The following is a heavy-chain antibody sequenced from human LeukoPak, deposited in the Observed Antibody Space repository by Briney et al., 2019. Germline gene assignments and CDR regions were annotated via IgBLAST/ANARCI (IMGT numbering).Heavy chain of an antibody. D-gene: IGHD4-17*01. CDR1: GGSINSGGYY. CDR3: ARVPTTVTTHFDY. J-gene: IGHJ4*02. CDR2: IYYSGST. V-gene: IGHV4-31*03. Sequence: SETLSLTCTVSGGSINSGGYYWSWLRQHPGKGLEWIGYIYYSGSTYYHPSLKSRVTISVDTSKNQFSLKLSSVTAADTAVYYCARVPTTVTTHFDYWGQGTLVTVSS.